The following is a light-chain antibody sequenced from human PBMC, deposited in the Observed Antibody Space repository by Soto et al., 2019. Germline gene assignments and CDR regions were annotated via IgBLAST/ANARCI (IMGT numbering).Light chain of an antibody. V-gene: IGKV1-39*01. Sequence: DIQMTQSPSSQSASVGDRVTITCRASQSINSYLNWYQQKPGKAPKLLIYAASSLQSGVPSRFSGSGSETDFTFTITSLQPDDFATYYCQQSFSTPRTFCQGTRVDI. CDR1: QSINSY. CDR3: QQSFSTPRT. CDR2: AAS. J-gene: IGKJ1*01.